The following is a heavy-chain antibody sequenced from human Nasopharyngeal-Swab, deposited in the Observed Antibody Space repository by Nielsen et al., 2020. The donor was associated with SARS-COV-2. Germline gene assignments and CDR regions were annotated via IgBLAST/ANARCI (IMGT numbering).Heavy chain of an antibody. V-gene: IGHV3-23*01. CDR2: ISGSGGST. CDR3: IAAAGTGSFDY. J-gene: IGHJ4*02. Sequence: GEPLKISCAASGFTFSSYAMSWVRQAPGKGLEWVSAISGSGGSTYYADSVKGRFTFSRDNSKNTLYLQMNSLRAEDTAVYYCIAAAGTGSFDYWGQGTLVTVSS. CDR1: GFTFSSYA. D-gene: IGHD6-13*01.